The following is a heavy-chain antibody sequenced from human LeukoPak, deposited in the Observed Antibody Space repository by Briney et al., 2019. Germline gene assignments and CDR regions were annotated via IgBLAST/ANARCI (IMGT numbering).Heavy chain of an antibody. Sequence: QTLSLTCAISGDRVSSNSAAWNWIRPSPSRGLEWLGRTYYRSKWYNDYAVSVKSRITINPDTSKNQFSLQLNSVTPEDTAVYYCAGGRAVTGWFDYWGQGTLVTVSS. CDR1: GDRVSSNSAA. CDR2: TYYRSKWYN. CDR3: AGGRAVTGWFDY. D-gene: IGHD7-27*01. J-gene: IGHJ4*02. V-gene: IGHV6-1*01.